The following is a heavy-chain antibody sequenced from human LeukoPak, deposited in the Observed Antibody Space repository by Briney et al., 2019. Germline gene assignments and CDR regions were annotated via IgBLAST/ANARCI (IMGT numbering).Heavy chain of an antibody. CDR3: ALLGVVIPPDTYDV. CDR2: IRYDGSDS. V-gene: IGHV3-30*02. CDR1: GYTFSNHA. D-gene: IGHD3-3*01. J-gene: IGHJ3*01. Sequence: PGGSLRLSCSAFGYTFSNHAKHWVRQAPGKGLDWVAFIRYDGSDSYYTDSVKGRFTISRDDSKKTLYLQMNSLRTEDTAVYYCALLGVVIPPDTYDVWGQGTLVTVSS.